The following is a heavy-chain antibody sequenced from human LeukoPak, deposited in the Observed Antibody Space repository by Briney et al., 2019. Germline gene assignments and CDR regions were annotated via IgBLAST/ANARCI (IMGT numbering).Heavy chain of an antibody. CDR1: GFTFSSYV. CDR2: ISASGGST. CDR3: ARELFDFDY. Sequence: PGGSLRLSCAVSGFTFSSYVMSWVRQAPGKGLEWVSSISASGGSTYYADSVKGRFTISRDNSKNTLYLQMNSLRAEDTAIYYCARELFDFDYWGQGTLVTVSS. V-gene: IGHV3-23*01. D-gene: IGHD3-10*01. J-gene: IGHJ4*02.